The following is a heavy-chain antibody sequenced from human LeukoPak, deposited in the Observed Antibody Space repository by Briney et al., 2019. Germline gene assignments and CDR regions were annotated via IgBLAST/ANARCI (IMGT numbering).Heavy chain of an antibody. D-gene: IGHD4-17*01. CDR3: ARGVWAVTRLDY. J-gene: IGHJ4*02. CDR1: GGSFSGYY. V-gene: IGHV4-34*01. Sequence: SETLSPTCAVYGGSFSGYYWSWIRQPPGKGLEWIGEINHSGSTNYNPSLKSRVTISVDTSKNQFSLKLSSVTAADTAVYYCARGVWAVTRLDYWGQGTLVTVSS. CDR2: INHSGST.